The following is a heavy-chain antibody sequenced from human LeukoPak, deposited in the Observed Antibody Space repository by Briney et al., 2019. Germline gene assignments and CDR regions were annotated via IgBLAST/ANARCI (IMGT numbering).Heavy chain of an antibody. Sequence: GGSLRLSCTASGFTFSSYGMHWVRQAPGKGLEWVAVIWYDGSNKYYADSVKGRFTISRDNSKNTLYLQMNSLRAEDTAVYYCARGRYYLDSWGQGTLVTVSS. D-gene: IGHD4-17*01. CDR3: ARGRYYLDS. CDR2: IWYDGSNK. CDR1: GFTFSSYG. V-gene: IGHV3-33*01. J-gene: IGHJ4*02.